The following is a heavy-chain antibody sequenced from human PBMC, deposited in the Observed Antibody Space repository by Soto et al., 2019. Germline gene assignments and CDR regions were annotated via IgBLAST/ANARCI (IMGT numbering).Heavy chain of an antibody. J-gene: IGHJ6*02. CDR1: GFTFSSYA. D-gene: IGHD2-2*01. V-gene: IGHV3-30-3*01. Sequence: GGSLRLSCAASGFTFSSYAMHWVRQAPGKGLEWVAVISHDGSNKYYADSVKGRFTISRDNSKNTLYLQMNSLRAEDTAVYYCARDLAQWGSTSWGGGPPDYYYYGMDVWGQGTTVTVSS. CDR2: ISHDGSNK. CDR3: ARDLAQWGSTSWGGGPPDYYYYGMDV.